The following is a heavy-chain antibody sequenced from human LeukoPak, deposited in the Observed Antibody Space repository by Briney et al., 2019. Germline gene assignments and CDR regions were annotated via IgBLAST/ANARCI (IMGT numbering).Heavy chain of an antibody. CDR1: GCTFTSSY. CDR3: AGDQEGFDY. CDR2: IYPRDGST. Sequence: ASVKVSCKASGCTFTSSYIHWVRQAPGQGLEWMGMIYPRDGSTSYAQKFQGRVTVTRDTSTSTVHMELSGLRSEDTAVYYCAGDQEGFDYWGQGTLVTVSS. V-gene: IGHV1-46*01. J-gene: IGHJ4*02.